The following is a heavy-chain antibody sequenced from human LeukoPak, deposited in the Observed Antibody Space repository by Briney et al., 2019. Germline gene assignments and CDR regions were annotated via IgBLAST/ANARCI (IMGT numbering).Heavy chain of an antibody. Sequence: SGTLSLTCAVSGGSISSSNWWSWVRQPPGKGLEWIGEIYHSGSTNYNPSLKSRVTISVDKSRNQFSLKLSSVTAADTAVYYCAVSSSWYGPYFYDYWGQGTLVTVSS. D-gene: IGHD6-13*01. J-gene: IGHJ4*02. CDR2: IYHSGST. CDR1: GGSISSSNW. V-gene: IGHV4-4*02. CDR3: AVSSSWYGPYFYDY.